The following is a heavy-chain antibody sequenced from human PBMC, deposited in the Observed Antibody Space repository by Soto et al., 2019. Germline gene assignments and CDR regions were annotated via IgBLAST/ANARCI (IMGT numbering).Heavy chain of an antibody. J-gene: IGHJ4*02. Sequence: QVQLQESGPGLVKPSQTLLLTCTVSGGSISSGDYCWSWIRQHPGKGLEWIGYVRYSVSTDYNPTLKSRVTISVDTYKNHFSLKLSSVTAADTAVYYCARGIAARWGFDYWGQGTLVTVSS. CDR1: GGSISSGDYC. CDR2: VRYSVST. V-gene: IGHV4-31*03. D-gene: IGHD6-6*01. CDR3: ARGIAARWGFDY.